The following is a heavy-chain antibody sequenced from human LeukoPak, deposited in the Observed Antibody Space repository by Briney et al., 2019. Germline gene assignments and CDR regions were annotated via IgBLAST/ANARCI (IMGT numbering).Heavy chain of an antibody. CDR3: ARVQYSSSSFFLYDY. D-gene: IGHD6-6*01. J-gene: IGHJ4*02. V-gene: IGHV4-34*01. CDR2: INHSGST. Sequence: SETLSLTRAVYGGSFSSYYWSWIRQPPGKGLEWIGEINHSGSTNYNPSLKSRVTISVDTSKNQFSLKLSSVTAADTAVYYCARVQYSSSSFFLYDYWGQGTLVTVSS. CDR1: GGSFSSYY.